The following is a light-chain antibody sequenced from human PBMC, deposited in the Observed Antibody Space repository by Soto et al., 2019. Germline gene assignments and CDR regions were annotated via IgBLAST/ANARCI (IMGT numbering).Light chain of an antibody. V-gene: IGKV3-20*01. CDR1: QSVRSNY. CDR3: QHYDGSLRI. Sequence: ETVLTQSPGTVSLSPGERATLSCTTSQSVRSNYLAWYQQKPGQAPRLLIYGVFSRATGIPDRFSGSESGTDFTLTISGLEPEDSVVYYCQHYDGSLRIFGQVNKVEI. CDR2: GVF. J-gene: IGKJ2*01.